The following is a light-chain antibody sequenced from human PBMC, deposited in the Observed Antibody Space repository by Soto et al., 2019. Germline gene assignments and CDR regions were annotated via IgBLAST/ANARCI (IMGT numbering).Light chain of an antibody. CDR1: QSVSSSY. J-gene: IGKJ2*01. CDR3: QQYGSSPEGT. V-gene: IGKV3-20*01. Sequence: EIVLMQFPGTLSLSPGERATLSCRASQSVSSSYLAWYQQKPGQAPRLLIYGASSRATGIPDRFSGSGSGTDFTLTISRLEPEDFAVYYCQQYGSSPEGTFGQGTKVDIK. CDR2: GAS.